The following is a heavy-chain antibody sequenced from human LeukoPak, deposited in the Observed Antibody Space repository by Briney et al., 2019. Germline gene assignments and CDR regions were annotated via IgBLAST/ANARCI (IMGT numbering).Heavy chain of an antibody. CDR2: ISWNSGSI. V-gene: IGHV3-9*01. CDR3: AKDISAGGYCSSTSCPYYYGMDV. D-gene: IGHD2-2*03. J-gene: IGHJ6*02. Sequence: GGSLRLSCAASGFTFDDYAMHWVRQAPGKGLEWVSGISWNSGSIGYADSVKGRFTISRDNAKNSLYLQMNSLRAEDTALYYCAKDISAGGYCSSTSCPYYYGMDVWGQGTRSPSP. CDR1: GFTFDDYA.